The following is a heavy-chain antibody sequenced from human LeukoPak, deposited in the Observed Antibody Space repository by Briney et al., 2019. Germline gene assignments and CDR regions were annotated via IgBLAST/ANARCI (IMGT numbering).Heavy chain of an antibody. Sequence: KPSETLSLTCTVSGGSISSYYWSWIRQPPGKGLEWIGYIYYSGSTNYNPSLKSRVTISVDTSKNQFSLKLSSVTAADTAVYYCARAYSSGWYYYYYMDVWGKGTTVTVSS. D-gene: IGHD6-19*01. V-gene: IGHV4-59*01. CDR1: GGSISSYY. J-gene: IGHJ6*03. CDR3: ARAYSSGWYYYYYMDV. CDR2: IYYSGST.